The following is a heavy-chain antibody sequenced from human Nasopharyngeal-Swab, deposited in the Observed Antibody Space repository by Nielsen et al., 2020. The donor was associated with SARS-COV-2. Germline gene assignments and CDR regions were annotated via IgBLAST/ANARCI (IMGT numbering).Heavy chain of an antibody. CDR2: LSYFRITY. V-gene: IGHV3-30*18. D-gene: IGHD3-16*02. Sequence: ALLSYFRITYYYADSVKGRFTISRDNSKNTLYLQMNSLRPEETAVYYCAKDQDDYFWGSSRPNFDSWGQGTLVTVS. J-gene: IGHJ4*02. CDR3: AKDQDDYFWGSSRPNFDS.